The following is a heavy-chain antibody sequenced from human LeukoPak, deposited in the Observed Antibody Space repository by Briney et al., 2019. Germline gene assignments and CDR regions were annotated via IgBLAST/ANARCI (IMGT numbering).Heavy chain of an antibody. CDR3: AKPHLRSGWYPSS. J-gene: IGHJ5*02. D-gene: IGHD6-19*01. CDR1: GFTFSSYG. V-gene: IGHV3-30*18. Sequence: GSLGLSCAASGFTFSSYGMHWVRQAPGKGLEWVAVISYDGSNKYYADSVKGRFTISRDNSKNTLYLQMNSLRAEDTAVYYCAKPHLRSGWYPSSWGQGTLVTVSS. CDR2: ISYDGSNK.